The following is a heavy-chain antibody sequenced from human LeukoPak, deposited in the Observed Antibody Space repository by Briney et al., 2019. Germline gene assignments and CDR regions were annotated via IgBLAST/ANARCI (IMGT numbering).Heavy chain of an antibody. CDR3: ARERLGYCSSTSCYERSNWFDP. D-gene: IGHD2-2*01. Sequence: GRSLRLSCAASGFTFSSYAMHWVRQAPGKGLEWVAVISYDGSNKYYADSVKGRFTISRDNAKNSLYLQMNSLRAEDTAVYYCARERLGYCSSTSCYERSNWFDPWGQGTLVTVSS. J-gene: IGHJ5*02. CDR1: GFTFSSYA. CDR2: ISYDGSNK. V-gene: IGHV3-30*04.